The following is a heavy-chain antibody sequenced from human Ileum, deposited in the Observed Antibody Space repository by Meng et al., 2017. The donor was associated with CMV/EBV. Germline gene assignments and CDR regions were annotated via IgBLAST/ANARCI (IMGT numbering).Heavy chain of an antibody. CDR2: INTNTGNP. D-gene: IGHD5-24*01. J-gene: IGHJ4*02. CDR1: GYTFMTYG. CDR3: TRGDGAHSAKFDH. V-gene: IGHV7-4-1*02. Sequence: SGYTFMTYGIHWLREAPGQRLEWMGWINTNTGNPTYAQDFTGRFVFSLDASVSTAYLQISGLRAEDTAVYYCTRGDGAHSAKFDHWGQGTLVTVSS.